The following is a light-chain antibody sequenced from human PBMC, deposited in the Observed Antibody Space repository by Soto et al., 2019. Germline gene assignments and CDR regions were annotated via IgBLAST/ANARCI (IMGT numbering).Light chain of an antibody. J-gene: IGLJ2*01. CDR2: EVS. CDR1: SSDVGGYNL. V-gene: IGLV2-14*01. Sequence: QSALTQPASVSGSPGQSITISCTGTSSDVGGYNLVSWYQQHPGKAPKLMIYEVSNRPSGVSNRFSGSKSGNTASLTISGLQAEDEADYYCSSYTTSSTRGVFGTGTKLTVL. CDR3: SSYTTSSTRGV.